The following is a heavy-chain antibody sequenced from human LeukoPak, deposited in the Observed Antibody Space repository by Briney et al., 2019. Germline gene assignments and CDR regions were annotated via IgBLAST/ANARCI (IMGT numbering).Heavy chain of an antibody. J-gene: IGHJ4*02. Sequence: PGRSLRLSCAASGFTFSSYGMHWVRQAPGKGLEWVAVISYDGSNKYYADSVKGRFTISRDNSKNTLYLQMNSLRAEDTAVYYCAKVGGQQQLVDYWGQGTLVTVSS. CDR3: AKVGGQQQLVDY. CDR2: ISYDGSNK. V-gene: IGHV3-30*18. D-gene: IGHD6-13*01. CDR1: GFTFSSYG.